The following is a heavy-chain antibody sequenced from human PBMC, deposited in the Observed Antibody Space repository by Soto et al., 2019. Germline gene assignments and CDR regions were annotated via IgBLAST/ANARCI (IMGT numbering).Heavy chain of an antibody. J-gene: IGHJ4*02. D-gene: IGHD6-13*01. CDR3: ARGLIAGPTNFFGY. V-gene: IGHV1-18*04. CDR2: ISAYNGNT. CDR1: GYTFTSYG. Sequence: VXSVKVSCKASGYTFTSYGISWVRQAPRQGLEWMGWISAYNGNTNYAQKLQGRVTMTTDTSTSTAYMELRSLRSDDTAVYYCARGLIAGPTNFFGYWGQGTLVTVSS.